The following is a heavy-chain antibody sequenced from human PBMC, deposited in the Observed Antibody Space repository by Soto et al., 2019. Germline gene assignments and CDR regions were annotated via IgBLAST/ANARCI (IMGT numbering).Heavy chain of an antibody. V-gene: IGHV4-34*01. Sequence: PSETLSLTCAVYGGSFSGYYWSWIRQPPGKGLEWIGEINHSGSTNYNPSLKSRVTISVDTSKNQFSLKLSSVTAADTAVYYCAGRKFRVLNGYYNGYYYYGMDVWGQGTTVTVSS. D-gene: IGHD3-9*01. CDR3: AGRKFRVLNGYYNGYYYYGMDV. J-gene: IGHJ6*02. CDR1: GGSFSGYY. CDR2: INHSGST.